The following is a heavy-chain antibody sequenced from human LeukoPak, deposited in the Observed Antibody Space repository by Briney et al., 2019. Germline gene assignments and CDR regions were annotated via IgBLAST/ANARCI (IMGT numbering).Heavy chain of an antibody. D-gene: IGHD3-9*01. J-gene: IGHJ6*02. Sequence: GGSLRLSCAASGFTFSSYEMNWVRQAPGKGLEWVSYISISGSTIYYADSVKGRFTISRDNAKNSLYLQMNSLRDEDTAVYYCARDLDGDDILTGQDYYGMDVWGQGSTVTVSS. CDR1: GFTFSSYE. CDR3: ARDLDGDDILTGQDYYGMDV. V-gene: IGHV3-48*03. CDR2: ISISGSTI.